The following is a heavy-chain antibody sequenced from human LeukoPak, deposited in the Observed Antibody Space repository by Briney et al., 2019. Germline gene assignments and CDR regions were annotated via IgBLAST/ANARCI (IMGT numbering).Heavy chain of an antibody. J-gene: IGHJ2*01. CDR1: GGSISNYY. D-gene: IGHD3-10*01. Sequence: SETLSLTCTVSGGSISNYYWTWIRQPPGKRLEWIAYIYYSGSTNYNPSLKSRVTISVDTSKNQFSLKLSSVTAADTAVYYCARVADRGVIGYFDIWGRGTLVTVSS. CDR3: ARVADRGVIGYFDI. CDR2: IYYSGST. V-gene: IGHV4-59*01.